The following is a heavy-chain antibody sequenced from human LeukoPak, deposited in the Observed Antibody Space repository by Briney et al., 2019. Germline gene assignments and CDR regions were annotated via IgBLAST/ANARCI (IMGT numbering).Heavy chain of an antibody. CDR1: GFTFSNYR. CDR3: ARDGDYSSGYGKDY. CDR2: IGTGGSTE. D-gene: IGHD5-18*01. Sequence: GGSLRLSCSGSGFTFSNYRMHRVPPAPGKGLGGGVRIGTGGSTEHYTDSVKGRFTISRDNSRKTVYLEMNSLRVEDTAVYYCARDGDYSSGYGKDYWGQGTLVTVSS. V-gene: IGHV3-30*03. J-gene: IGHJ4*02.